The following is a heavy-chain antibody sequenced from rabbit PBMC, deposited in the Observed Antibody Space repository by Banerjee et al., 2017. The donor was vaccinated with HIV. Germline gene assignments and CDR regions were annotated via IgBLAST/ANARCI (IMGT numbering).Heavy chain of an antibody. D-gene: IGHD4-1*01. CDR1: GLDFSSYS. J-gene: IGHJ4*01. CDR2: IDPVFGGT. V-gene: IGHV1S7*01. CDR3: ARVHIVVAGRLYYFNL. Sequence: QLVESGGGLVQPGGSLKLSCKASGLDFSSYSMNWVRQAPGKGLEWIGYIDPVFGGTYYASWVKGRFTISRDNAQNTLYLQLNSLTAADTATYFCARVHIVVAGRLYYFNLWGQGTLVT.